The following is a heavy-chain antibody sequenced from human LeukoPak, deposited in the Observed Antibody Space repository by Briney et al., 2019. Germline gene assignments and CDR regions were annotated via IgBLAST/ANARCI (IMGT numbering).Heavy chain of an antibody. J-gene: IGHJ6*03. Sequence: ASVKVSCKVSGYTLTELSMHWVRQAPGQGLEWMGRIIPIFGTANYAQKFQGRVTITTDESTSTAYMELSSLRSEDTAVDYCARVNYYYYMDVWGKGTTVTVSS. CDR1: GYTLTELS. V-gene: IGHV1-69*05. CDR2: IIPIFGTA. CDR3: ARVNYYYYMDV.